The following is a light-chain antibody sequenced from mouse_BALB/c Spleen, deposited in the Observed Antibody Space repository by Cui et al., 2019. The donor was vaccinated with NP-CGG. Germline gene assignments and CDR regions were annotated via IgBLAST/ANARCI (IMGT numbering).Light chain of an antibody. Sequence: QAVVTQESAPTTLPGETVTITCRSSTGGSTTNNYAKWVQEKPDHLFTGIISGTKKRAPGVPAKFSGSLIGSKAALTITRAKTEDGANYFCALWDKNHWVFGGGTKLTVL. CDR3: ALWDKNHWV. V-gene: IGLV1*01. J-gene: IGLJ1*01. CDR2: GTK. CDR1: TGGSTTNNY.